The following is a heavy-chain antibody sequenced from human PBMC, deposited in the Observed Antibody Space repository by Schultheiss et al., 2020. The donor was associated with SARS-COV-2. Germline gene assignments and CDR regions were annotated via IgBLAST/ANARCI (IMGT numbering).Heavy chain of an antibody. CDR3: ARASGVYDY. V-gene: IGHV3-53*01. CDR2: ITGGGYT. D-gene: IGHD5/OR15-5a*01. CDR1: GFTVTRSY. Sequence: GGSLRLSCAASGFTVTRSYMTWVRQAPGKGLEWVSLITGGGYTLYADSLKGRFTISRDISKSTLFLQMNSLRVDDTAVYYCARASGVYDYWGQGTLVTVSS. J-gene: IGHJ4*02.